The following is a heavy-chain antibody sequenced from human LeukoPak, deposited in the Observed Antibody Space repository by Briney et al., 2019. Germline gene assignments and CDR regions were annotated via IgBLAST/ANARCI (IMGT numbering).Heavy chain of an antibody. Sequence: PSETLSLTCTVSGGSISSYYWSWIRQPPGKGLEWIGYIYYSGSTNYNPSLKSRVTISVDTSKNQFSLKLSSVTAADTAVYYCARLERRRDYWGQGTLVTVSS. CDR1: GGSISSYY. D-gene: IGHD5-24*01. CDR3: ARLERRRDY. V-gene: IGHV4-59*12. CDR2: IYYSGST. J-gene: IGHJ4*02.